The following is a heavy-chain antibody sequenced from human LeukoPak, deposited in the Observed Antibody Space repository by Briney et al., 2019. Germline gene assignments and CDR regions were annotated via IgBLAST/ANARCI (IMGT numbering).Heavy chain of an antibody. V-gene: IGHV1-69*04. CDR2: IIPILGIA. CDR3: ARDPQSYGGLIARDY. Sequence: SVKVSCKASGGTFSSYAISWVRQAPGQGLEWMGRIIPILGIANYAQKFQGRVTITADKSTSTAYMELSSLRSEDTAMYYCARDPQSYGGLIARDYWGQGTLVTVSS. CDR1: GGTFSSYA. J-gene: IGHJ4*02. D-gene: IGHD4-17*01.